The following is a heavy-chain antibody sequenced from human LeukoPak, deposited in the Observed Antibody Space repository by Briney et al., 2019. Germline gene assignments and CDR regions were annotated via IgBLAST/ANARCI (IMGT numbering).Heavy chain of an antibody. CDR1: GFTFDDYG. J-gene: IGHJ4*02. D-gene: IGHD2-15*01. CDR2: ISGSGTNT. V-gene: IGHV3-23*01. CDR3: AKDQGLGGGSVWGY. Sequence: GGFLRLSCAASGFTFDDYGMSWVRQAPGKGLEWVSAISGSGTNTYYGSSVKGRFTISRDNSKNMLFLEMNSLRAEDTAVYYCAKDQGLGGGSVWGYWGQGMLITVSS.